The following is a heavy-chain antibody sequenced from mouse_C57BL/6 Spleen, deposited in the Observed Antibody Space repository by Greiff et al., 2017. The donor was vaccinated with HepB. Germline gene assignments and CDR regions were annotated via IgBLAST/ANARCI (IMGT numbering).Heavy chain of an antibody. CDR1: GYSFTGYY. V-gene: IGHV1-42*01. CDR3: AREGDYYGSSWGY. Sequence: VQLKQSGPELVKPGASVKISCKASGYSFTGYYMNWVKQSPEKSLEWIGEINPSTGGTTYNQKFKAKATLTVDKSSSTAYMQLKSLTSEDSAVYYCAREGDYYGSSWGYWGQGTTLTVSS. J-gene: IGHJ2*01. CDR2: INPSTGGT. D-gene: IGHD1-1*01.